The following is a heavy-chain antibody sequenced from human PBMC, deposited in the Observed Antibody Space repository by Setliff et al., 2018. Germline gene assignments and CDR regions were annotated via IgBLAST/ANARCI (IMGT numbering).Heavy chain of an antibody. CDR3: AREQWLDPPGYYYMDV. Sequence: SETLSLTCTVSGGSISSYYWSWIRQPAGKGLEWIGHIYIGGSANYNPSLETRVTISLDTSKNEFSLKLNSVTAADMAVYYCAREQWLDPPGYYYMDVWAKGTTVTVS. D-gene: IGHD6-19*01. CDR2: IYIGGSA. V-gene: IGHV4-4*07. J-gene: IGHJ6*03. CDR1: GGSISSYY.